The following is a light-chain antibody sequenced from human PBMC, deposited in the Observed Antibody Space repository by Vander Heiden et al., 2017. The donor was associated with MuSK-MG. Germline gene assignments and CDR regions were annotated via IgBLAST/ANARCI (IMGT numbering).Light chain of an antibody. Sequence: QTVVTPAPLPSVSPGGTVTLTCASSTGAVTSGYYTNWVQQIPRSSPSALIYSQSNKLSWTPALFSGSLLWGKAALTLSAVQSEDGAVYYCLLDYGGAPKVFGGGTKLTVL. CDR2: SQS. CDR1: TGAVTSGYY. J-gene: IGLJ2*01. V-gene: IGLV7-43*01. CDR3: LLDYGGAPKV.